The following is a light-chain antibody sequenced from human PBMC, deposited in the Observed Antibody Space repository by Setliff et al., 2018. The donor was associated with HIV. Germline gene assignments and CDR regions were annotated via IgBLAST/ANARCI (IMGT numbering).Light chain of an antibody. Sequence: DIQLTQSPTFLSASVGDRVTITCRASQGISTYLAWYQQKPGKAPNLLIYGASTLQSGVPSRFSGNGSGTEFTLTVNSLQPEDFATYYCQQLNSYPSITFGQGTRL. CDR3: QQLNSYPSIT. V-gene: IGKV1-9*01. J-gene: IGKJ5*01. CDR2: GAS. CDR1: QGISTY.